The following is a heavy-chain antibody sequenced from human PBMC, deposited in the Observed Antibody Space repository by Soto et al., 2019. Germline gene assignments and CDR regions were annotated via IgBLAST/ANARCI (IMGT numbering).Heavy chain of an antibody. Sequence: QITLKASGPTLVKPTQTLTLTCTFSGFSLITSEVGVGWIRLPPGKALEWLAFIYWDDDTRHSPSMKSRLTTTKDTSVNHVVLTMTNVDAVDTATYYCEHHDRYICDWNGCWFDYCFQGTPVTVST. D-gene: IGHD1-1*01. CDR3: EHHDRYICDWNGCWFDY. CDR1: GFSLITSEVG. V-gene: IGHV2-5*02. CDR2: IYWDDDT. J-gene: IGHJ4*02.